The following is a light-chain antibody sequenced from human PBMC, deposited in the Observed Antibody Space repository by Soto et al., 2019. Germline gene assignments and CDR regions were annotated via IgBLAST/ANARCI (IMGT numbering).Light chain of an antibody. Sequence: EIVLTQSPATLSVSPGERATLSCRASQSVRSNLAWYQQKPGQGPRLLIFGASTRATNIPARFSGSGSGTEFTLTISSLQSEDFAVYYCQEYINWPSLTFGGGTKGDIK. CDR3: QEYINWPSLT. CDR2: GAS. J-gene: IGKJ4*01. CDR1: QSVRSN. V-gene: IGKV3-15*01.